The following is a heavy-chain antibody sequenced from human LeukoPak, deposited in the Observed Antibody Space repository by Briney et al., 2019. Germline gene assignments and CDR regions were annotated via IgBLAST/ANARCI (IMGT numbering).Heavy chain of an antibody. V-gene: IGHV3-21*01. CDR3: ARDYYDSSASATFDH. Sequence: GGSLRLSCEASGFTFSYYTMNWVRQAPGKGLEWVSSISSGRSYIKYADSVKGRFSISRDNTKNSLFLEMRSLRIEDTAVYFCARDYYDSSASATFDHWGQGNLVTISS. D-gene: IGHD3-22*01. J-gene: IGHJ4*02. CDR1: GFTFSYYT. CDR2: ISSGRSYI.